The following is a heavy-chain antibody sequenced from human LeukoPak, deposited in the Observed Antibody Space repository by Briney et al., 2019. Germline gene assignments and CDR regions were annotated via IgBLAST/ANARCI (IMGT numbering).Heavy chain of an antibody. V-gene: IGHV1-18*04. CDR2: ISAYNGNT. D-gene: IGHD1-7*01. CDR1: GYTFTSYY. Sequence: ASVKVSCKASGYTFTSYYMHWVRQAPGQGLEWMGWISAYNGNTNYAQKLQGRVTMTTDTSTSTAYMELRSLRSDDTAVYYCARGALGTTRDYWGQGTLVTVSS. CDR3: ARGALGTTRDY. J-gene: IGHJ4*02.